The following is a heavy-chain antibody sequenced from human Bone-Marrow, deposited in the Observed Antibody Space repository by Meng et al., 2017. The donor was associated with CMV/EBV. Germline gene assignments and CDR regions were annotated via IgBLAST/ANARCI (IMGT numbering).Heavy chain of an antibody. Sequence: GGSLRLSCAASGFTFSSYAMHWVRQAPGKGLEWVAVISYDGSNKYYADSVKGRFTISRDNSKNTLYLQMNDLRVEDTAIYYCAKDSSTSLNYHYGLDVWGQGTTVTVSS. J-gene: IGHJ6*02. D-gene: IGHD2-2*01. V-gene: IGHV3-30-3*01. CDR1: GFTFSSYA. CDR2: ISYDGSNK. CDR3: AKDSSTSLNYHYGLDV.